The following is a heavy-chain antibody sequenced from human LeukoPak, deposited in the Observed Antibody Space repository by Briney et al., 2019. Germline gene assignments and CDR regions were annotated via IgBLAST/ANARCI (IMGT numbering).Heavy chain of an antibody. V-gene: IGHV4-59*12. J-gene: IGHJ2*01. CDR2: IYYSGST. CDR3: AREREGYFDL. Sequence: SETLSLTCTVSGGSISFYYWTWIRQPPGKGLEWIGYIYYSGSTDYNPSLKSRVTISVDTSKNQFSLKLNSVTAADTAVYYCAREREGYFDLWGRGTRVTVSS. CDR1: GGSISFYY.